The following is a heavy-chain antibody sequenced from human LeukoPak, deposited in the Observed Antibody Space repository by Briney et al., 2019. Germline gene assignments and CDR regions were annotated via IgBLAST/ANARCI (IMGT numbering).Heavy chain of an antibody. CDR2: VYYSGST. D-gene: IGHD3-22*01. Sequence: PSETLSLTCTVSGDFITAYYWSWIRQPPGKGLEWIGYVYYSGSTEYNPSLRSRVTVSLEMSKHQFSLNLTSVTAADTAVYYCASLYYYDSSGYYHDAFDIWGQGTMVTVSS. J-gene: IGHJ3*02. CDR3: ASLYYYDSSGYYHDAFDI. V-gene: IGHV4-59*01. CDR1: GDFITAYY.